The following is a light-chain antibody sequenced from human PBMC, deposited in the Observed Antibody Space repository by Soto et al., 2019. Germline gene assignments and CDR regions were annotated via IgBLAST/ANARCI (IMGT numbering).Light chain of an antibody. CDR2: GAS. J-gene: IGKJ5*01. CDR1: LSVSSN. CDR3: QHRSSWPIT. Sequence: EIVMTQSPATLSVSPGERATLSCRASLSVSSNLAWYQQKPGQPPRLLIYGASSRATGIPARFSGSGSATDFTLTISSLETEDFAVYYCQHRSSWPITFGQGTRLEIK. V-gene: IGKV3-11*01.